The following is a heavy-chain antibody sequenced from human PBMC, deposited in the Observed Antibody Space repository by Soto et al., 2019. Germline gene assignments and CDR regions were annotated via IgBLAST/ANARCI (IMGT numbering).Heavy chain of an antibody. J-gene: IGHJ4*02. Sequence: PGGSLRLSCAASGLTFNIYGMHWVRQAPDKGLEWVALISYDGSNQYYAGSVKGRFTISRDNSKNTLFLQMNSLRADDTAVYYCAKDQASGQGSFDSWGQGTLVTVSS. CDR1: GLTFNIYG. V-gene: IGHV3-30*18. CDR2: ISYDGSNQ. CDR3: AKDQASGQGSFDS.